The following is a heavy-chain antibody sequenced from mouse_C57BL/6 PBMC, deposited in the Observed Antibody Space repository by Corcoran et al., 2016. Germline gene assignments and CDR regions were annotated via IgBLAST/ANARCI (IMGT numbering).Heavy chain of an antibody. CDR1: GYTFTDYY. V-gene: IGHV1-26*01. CDR2: INPNNGGT. D-gene: IGHD1-1*01. Sequence: EVQLQQSGPELVKPGASVKISCKASGYTFTDYYMNWVKQSHGKSLEWIGDINPNNGGTSYNQKFKGKATLTVDKSSSTAYMELHSLTSEDSAVYYCARGDYGSRIAYWGQGTLVTVSA. CDR3: ARGDYGSRIAY. J-gene: IGHJ3*01.